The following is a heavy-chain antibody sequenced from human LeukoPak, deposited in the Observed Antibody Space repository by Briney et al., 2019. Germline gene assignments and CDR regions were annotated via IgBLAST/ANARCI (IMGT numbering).Heavy chain of an antibody. CDR3: ARDGRRASGLDS. Sequence: SETLSLTCTVSGGTISSHYWSWIRLTPGEGLEWIGHIYYRGNTNYNPSLESRVTISLDTSKNTFSLTMTSATAADTAVYFCARDGRRASGLDSWGHGTQVIVSS. D-gene: IGHD3/OR15-3a*01. CDR1: GGTISSHY. CDR2: IYYRGNT. J-gene: IGHJ5*01. V-gene: IGHV4-59*11.